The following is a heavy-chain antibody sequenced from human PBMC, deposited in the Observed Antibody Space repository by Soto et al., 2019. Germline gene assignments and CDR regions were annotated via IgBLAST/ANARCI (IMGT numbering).Heavy chain of an antibody. CDR2: IRSKTDDGTT. D-gene: IGHD6-6*01. J-gene: IGHJ4*02. V-gene: IGHV3-15*01. CDR3: ATEGIATRPPFDY. CDR1: GFTFSNVW. Sequence: GGSLRLSCAASGFTFSNVWMNWIRQAPGEGLEWVGHIRSKTDDGTTDYAAPVKGRFTISRDDSKNMLYLQMSSLKTEDTAVYFCATEGIATRPPFDYWGQGTLVTVSS.